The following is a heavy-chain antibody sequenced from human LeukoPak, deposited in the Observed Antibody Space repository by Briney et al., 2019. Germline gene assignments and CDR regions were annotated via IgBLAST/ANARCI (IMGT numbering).Heavy chain of an antibody. Sequence: GGSLRLSCAASGFTFSSYSMNWVRRAPGKGLEWVSSIRSSSSYIYYADSVKGRFTISRDNAKNSLYLQMNSLRAEDTAVYYCARDGGCPVWGQGTTVTVSS. D-gene: IGHD6-25*01. J-gene: IGHJ6*02. V-gene: IGHV3-21*01. CDR1: GFTFSSYS. CDR2: IRSSSSYI. CDR3: ARDGGCPV.